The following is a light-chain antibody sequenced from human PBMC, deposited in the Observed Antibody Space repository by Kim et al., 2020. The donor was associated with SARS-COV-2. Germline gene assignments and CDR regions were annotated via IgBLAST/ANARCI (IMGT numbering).Light chain of an antibody. Sequence: ENVLTQSPGTLSLSPGERATLSCRASQSISSNYLAWHQQKPGQAPRLLIYGASNRATGIPDRFSGSGSGTDFTLTISRLEPEDFAVYYCQQYGTSPLAFGGGTKVDIK. CDR1: QSISSNY. CDR3: QQYGTSPLA. CDR2: GAS. J-gene: IGKJ4*01. V-gene: IGKV3-20*01.